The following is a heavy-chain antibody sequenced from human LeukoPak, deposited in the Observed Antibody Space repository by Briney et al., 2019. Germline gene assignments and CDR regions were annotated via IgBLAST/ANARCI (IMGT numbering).Heavy chain of an antibody. J-gene: IGHJ5*02. CDR3: AGSSGYYPNWFDP. Sequence: PSETLSLTCTVSGGSISSSSYYWGWIRQPPGKGLEGIESIYYSGSTYYNPSLKSRVTISVDTSKNQFSLKLSSVTAADTAVYYCAGSSGYYPNWFDPWGQGTLVTVSS. V-gene: IGHV4-39*01. CDR1: GGSISSSSYY. CDR2: IYYSGST. D-gene: IGHD3-22*01.